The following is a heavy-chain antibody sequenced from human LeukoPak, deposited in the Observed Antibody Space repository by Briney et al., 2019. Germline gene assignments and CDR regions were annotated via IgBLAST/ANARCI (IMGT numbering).Heavy chain of an antibody. CDR1: GGSISSYY. J-gene: IGHJ3*02. V-gene: IGHV4-59*12. CDR3: ATADIAVSPLNDAFDI. Sequence: PSETLSLTCTVSGGSISSYYWSWIRQPPGKGLEWIGYIYYSGSTNYNPSLKSRVTISVDKSKNQFSLKLSSVTAADTAVYYCATADIAVSPLNDAFDIWGQGTMVTVSS. CDR2: IYYSGST. D-gene: IGHD6-19*01.